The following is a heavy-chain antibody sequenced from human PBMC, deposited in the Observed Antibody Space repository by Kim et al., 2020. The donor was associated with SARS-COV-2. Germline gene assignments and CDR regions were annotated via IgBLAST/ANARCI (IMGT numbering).Heavy chain of an antibody. Sequence: SETLSLTCAVYGGSFSGYYWSWIRQPPGKGLEWIGEINHSGSTNYNPSLKSRVTISVDTSKNQFSLKLSSVTAADTAVYYCARGYCSGGCCYPTRYWGQGTLVTVSP. CDR1: GGSFSGYY. CDR3: ARGYCSGGCCYPTRY. D-gene: IGHD2-15*01. J-gene: IGHJ4*02. CDR2: INHSGST. V-gene: IGHV4-34*01.